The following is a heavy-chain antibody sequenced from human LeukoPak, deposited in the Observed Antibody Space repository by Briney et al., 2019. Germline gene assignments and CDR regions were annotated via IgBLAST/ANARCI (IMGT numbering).Heavy chain of an antibody. CDR2: IYYTGKT. CDR1: GGSINSGSYY. CDR3: AALYTPNGIYNWYFYL. D-gene: IGHD2-2*02. J-gene: IGHJ2*01. Sequence: SETLSLTCTVSGGSINSGSYYWRCLRQPPGKWLKRLGSIYYTGKTYYNPSLKGRATMSVDTSKNHFSLTLSSVTAAHTAVYYCAALYTPNGIYNWYFYLWGRGTLVTVSS. V-gene: IGHV4-39*01.